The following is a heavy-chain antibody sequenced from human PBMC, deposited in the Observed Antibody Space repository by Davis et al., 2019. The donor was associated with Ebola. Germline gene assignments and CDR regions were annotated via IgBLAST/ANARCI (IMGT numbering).Heavy chain of an antibody. J-gene: IGHJ4*02. V-gene: IGHV3-23*05. Sequence: PSGSLSLTCTASAFSFSPSIMPWIRHTTGRGLECVFSVLRNGETTYYADSVRGRFTISRDGSENTLYLQMNSLRAEDTAVYYCANHVGRAAPGTGLDSWGQGTLVTVSS. D-gene: IGHD6-13*01. CDR1: AFSFSPSI. CDR3: ANHVGRAAPGTGLDS. CDR2: VLRNGETT.